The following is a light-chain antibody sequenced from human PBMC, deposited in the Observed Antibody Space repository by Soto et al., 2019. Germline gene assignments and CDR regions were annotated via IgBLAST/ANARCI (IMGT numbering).Light chain of an antibody. CDR1: ISDVGGYNY. CDR2: EVN. CDR3: SSYAGSSNV. Sequence: QSVLTQPPSASGSPGQSVAISCTGTISDVGGYNYVSWYQQHPGKAPKLMIYEVNKRPSGVPDRFSGSMSGNTASLTVSGLQAEDEADYYCSSYAGSSNVFGTGTKVTVL. J-gene: IGLJ1*01. V-gene: IGLV2-8*01.